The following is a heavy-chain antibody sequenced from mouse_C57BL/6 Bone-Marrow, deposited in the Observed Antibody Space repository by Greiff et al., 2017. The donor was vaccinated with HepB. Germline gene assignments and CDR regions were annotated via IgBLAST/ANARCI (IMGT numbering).Heavy chain of an antibody. CDR1: GYTFTSYW. V-gene: IGHV1-64*01. CDR3: ARRGPRALWFAY. D-gene: IGHD3-3*01. J-gene: IGHJ3*01. Sequence: QVQLQQPGAELVKPGASVKLSCKASGYTFTSYWMHWVKQRPGQGLEWIGMIHPNSGSTNYNEKFKSKATLTVDKSSSTAYMQLSSLTSEDSAVYYCARRGPRALWFAYWCQGTLVTVSA. CDR2: IHPNSGST.